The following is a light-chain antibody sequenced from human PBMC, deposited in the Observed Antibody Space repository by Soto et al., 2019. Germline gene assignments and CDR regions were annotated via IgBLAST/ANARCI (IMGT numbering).Light chain of an antibody. CDR2: GNS. CDR3: QSYDSSLSVWV. J-gene: IGLJ3*02. Sequence: QSVLTQPPSVSGAPGQRVTISCTGSSSNIGAGYDVHWYQQLPGTAPKLLIYGNSNLPSGVPDRFSGSKSGTSASLAVTGLQAEDEADYYCQSYDSSLSVWVFGGGTKVTVL. CDR1: SSNIGAGYD. V-gene: IGLV1-40*01.